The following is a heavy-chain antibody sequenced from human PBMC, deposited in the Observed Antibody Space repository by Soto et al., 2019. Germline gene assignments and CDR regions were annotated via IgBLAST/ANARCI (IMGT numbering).Heavy chain of an antibody. CDR2: ISDHNGNT. V-gene: IGHV1-18*01. CDR1: GYTFTSYG. D-gene: IGHD1-1*01. J-gene: IGHJ4*02. CDR3: ARGGYGDY. Sequence: QVHLVQSGAEVKKPGASVKVSCKASGYTFTSYGITWVRRAPGQGLEWMGWISDHNGNTAYAQKLQGRVIVTRDTSTSTAYMELRGPISDDTAVYYCARGGYGDYWGQGALVTVSS.